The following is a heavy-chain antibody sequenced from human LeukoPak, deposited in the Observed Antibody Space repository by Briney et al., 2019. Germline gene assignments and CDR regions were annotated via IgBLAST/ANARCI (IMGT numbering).Heavy chain of an antibody. CDR3: ARWVVAATPVSLAY. CDR1: GYTFTSYG. CDR2: ISAYNGNT. V-gene: IGHV1-18*01. J-gene: IGHJ4*02. Sequence: ASVKVSCKASGYTFTSYGISWVRQAPGQGLEWMGWISAYNGNTNYAQKLQGRVTMTTDTSTSTAYMELRSLRSDDTAVYYCARWVVAATPVSLAYSGQGTLVTVSS. D-gene: IGHD2-15*01.